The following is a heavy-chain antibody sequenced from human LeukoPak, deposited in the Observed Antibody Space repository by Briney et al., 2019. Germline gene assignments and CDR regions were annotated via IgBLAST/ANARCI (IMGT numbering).Heavy chain of an antibody. CDR1: GFSFSDYC. CDR2: ISNSGSNSNSNI. V-gene: IGHV3-69-1*01. D-gene: IGHD6-19*01. J-gene: IGHJ4*02. CDR3: ARGSSGWTGFDYFDY. Sequence: GGSLRLSCAASGFSFSDYCMNWVRQAPGKGLEWVSSISNSGSNSNSNIYYSDSLKGRFTISRDNAKNSLYLQINSLRVEDTAVYYCARGSSGWTGFDYFDYWGQGALVTVSS.